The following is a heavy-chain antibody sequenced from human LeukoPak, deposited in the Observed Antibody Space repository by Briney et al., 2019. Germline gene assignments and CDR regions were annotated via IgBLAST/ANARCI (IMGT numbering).Heavy chain of an antibody. V-gene: IGHV3-30*02. Sequence: GGSLRLSCATSGLIFSACGMHWVRQAPGKGLEGVAFIWSDGSNKYYADSVKGRFTISRDDSRNTLYLQMNSLRVEDTAVYYCAKDKGKTAVDYWGQGTLVTVSS. D-gene: IGHD2-2*01. CDR3: AKDKGKTAVDY. J-gene: IGHJ4*02. CDR1: GLIFSACG. CDR2: IWSDGSNK.